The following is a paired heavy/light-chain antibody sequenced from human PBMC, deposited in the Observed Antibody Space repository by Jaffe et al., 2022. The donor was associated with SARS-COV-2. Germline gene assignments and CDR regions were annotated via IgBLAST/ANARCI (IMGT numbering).Heavy chain of an antibody. Sequence: EVQLVESGGGLAKPGESLRLSCAASGLTLSTYSMHWVRQAPGKGLEWVSSISSSGTYIYYADSVKGRFTISRDNAKDSLYLQMNSLRAEDTAMYYCARKYYYGSGSSYNRDVFFDYWGQGTLVTVSS. D-gene: IGHD3-10*01. CDR2: ISSSGTYI. J-gene: IGHJ4*02. V-gene: IGHV3-21*01. CDR1: GLTLSTYS. CDR3: ARKYYYGSGSSYNRDVFFDY.
Light chain of an antibody. V-gene: IGKV3-15*01. CDR2: GAT. Sequence: EIVMTQSPATLSVSPGERVTLSCRASQSIRNNLAWYQQKPGQAPRLLIYGATTRATNIPARFSGSGSGTEFTLTISSLQSEDFAVYYCQQYNDWPPLTFGGGTKVEIK. CDR1: QSIRNN. J-gene: IGKJ4*01. CDR3: QQYNDWPPLT.